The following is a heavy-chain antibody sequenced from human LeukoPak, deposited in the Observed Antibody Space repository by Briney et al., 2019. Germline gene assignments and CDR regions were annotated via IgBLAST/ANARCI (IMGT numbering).Heavy chain of an antibody. Sequence: ASVKVSCKTSGYTFTNYYMHWVRQAPGQGLEWMGWFNPNSGATNYAQNFQGWVTMTRDTSITTAYMELSGLRSDDTAVYYCAREGREFGPHKLAGFDYWGQGTLVTVSS. CDR2: FNPNSGAT. V-gene: IGHV1-2*04. D-gene: IGHD1-1*01. CDR3: AREGREFGPHKLAGFDY. J-gene: IGHJ4*02. CDR1: GYTFTNYY.